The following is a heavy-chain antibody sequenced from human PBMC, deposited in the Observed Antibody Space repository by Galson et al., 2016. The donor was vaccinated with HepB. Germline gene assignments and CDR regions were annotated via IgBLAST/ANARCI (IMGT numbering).Heavy chain of an antibody. CDR1: GFIFRTYG. J-gene: IGHJ6*02. CDR2: ISYDGFNK. D-gene: IGHD2-2*01. CDR3: AKSKDQENVVVLSPRNYSLDF. V-gene: IGHV3-30*18. Sequence: SLRLSCAASGFIFRTYGMHWVRQAPGKGLEWVAIISYDGFNKYYADSVKGRFTISRDNSKNTLYLQMNSLRPEDTAVYSCAKSKDQENVVVLSPRNYSLDFWGHGTTVTVSS.